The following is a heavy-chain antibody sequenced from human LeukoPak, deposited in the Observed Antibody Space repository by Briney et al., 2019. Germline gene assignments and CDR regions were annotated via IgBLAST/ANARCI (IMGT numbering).Heavy chain of an antibody. CDR3: ATIRGKLWLV. V-gene: IGHV5-51*01. CDR2: IYPGDSDT. CDR1: GSIFTSYW. D-gene: IGHD3-16*01. Sequence: GASLKISCQGSGSIFTSYWIGWVRQLPGKGLEWMGIIYPGDSDTRYSPSFQGQVTISADKSISTAYLQWSSLKASDTAMYYCATIRGKLWLVWGQGTLVTVSS. J-gene: IGHJ4*02.